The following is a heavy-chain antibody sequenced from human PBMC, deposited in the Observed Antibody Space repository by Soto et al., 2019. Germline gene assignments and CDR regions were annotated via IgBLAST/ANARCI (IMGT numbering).Heavy chain of an antibody. CDR1: GGSISSYY. V-gene: IGHV4-59*08. CDR3: ASMGYHYGSGSYPLDY. J-gene: IGHJ4*02. CDR2: IYNSGST. D-gene: IGHD3-10*01. Sequence: QVQLQESGPGLVKPSETLSLTCTVSGGSISSYYWTWIRQPPGKGLEWIGFIYNSGSTHYNPSLRSRVPTSVDTSKNQFSLKRRSVTAADTAVYYCASMGYHYGSGSYPLDYWGQGTLVTVSS.